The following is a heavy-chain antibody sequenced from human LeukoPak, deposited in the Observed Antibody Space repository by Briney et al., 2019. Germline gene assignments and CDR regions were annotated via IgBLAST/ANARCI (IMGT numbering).Heavy chain of an antibody. V-gene: IGHV4-61*02. CDR3: ARDICGYNYGCFDS. CDR2: IFNTGST. J-gene: IGHJ4*02. CDR1: GDSIGRGSYY. D-gene: IGHD5-18*01. Sequence: PSETLSLTCAVSGDSIGRGSYYWGWIRQPAGKAPEWIGRIFNTGSTSYNPSLKGRVTISVDTSKNQFSLNLRSVTAADTAVYYCARDICGYNYGCFDSWGQGTLVTVSS.